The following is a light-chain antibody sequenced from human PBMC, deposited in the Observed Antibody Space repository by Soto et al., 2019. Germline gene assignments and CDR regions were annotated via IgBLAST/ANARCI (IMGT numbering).Light chain of an antibody. Sequence: EIVLTQSPGTLSLSPGERATLSCRASQSVSSSYLAWYQQKAGQAPRLLIYGASSRATGILDRFSGSGSGTDFTLTVSRLEPEDFAVYYCQQYGSSPPITFGHGTRLEIK. J-gene: IGKJ5*01. CDR3: QQYGSSPPIT. V-gene: IGKV3-20*01. CDR2: GAS. CDR1: QSVSSSY.